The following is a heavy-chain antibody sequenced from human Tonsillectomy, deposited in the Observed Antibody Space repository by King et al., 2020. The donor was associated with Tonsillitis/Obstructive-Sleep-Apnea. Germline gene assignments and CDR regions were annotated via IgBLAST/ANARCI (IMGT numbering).Heavy chain of an antibody. V-gene: IGHV1-69*01. Sequence: VPLVASGAAVQPPGSSVTVSCPASGGPFSSYAIRWVRPAPGPGLEWMGGIIPIFGTAHYAQKFQGRVPLPADESTSTASMELSSLRSEDTAVYYCARARITIFGVSYNSDAFDIWGQGTMVTVSS. CDR1: GGPFSSYA. D-gene: IGHD3-3*01. CDR2: IIPIFGTA. CDR3: ARARITIFGVSYNSDAFDI. J-gene: IGHJ3*02.